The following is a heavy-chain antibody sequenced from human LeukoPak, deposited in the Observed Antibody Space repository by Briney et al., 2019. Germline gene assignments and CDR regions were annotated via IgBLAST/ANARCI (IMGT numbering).Heavy chain of an antibody. CDR2: LYYSGST. CDR1: GGSISSYY. CDR3: ARAVVGGTGGAFDI. D-gene: IGHD1-26*01. Sequence: PSETLSLTCTVSGGSISSYYWSWIPQPPGKGLEWIGYLYYSGSTNYNPPLKSRVTISVDTSKNQFSLMLSSVTAADTAVYYCARAVVGGTGGAFDIWGQGTMVTVSS. V-gene: IGHV4-59*01. J-gene: IGHJ3*02.